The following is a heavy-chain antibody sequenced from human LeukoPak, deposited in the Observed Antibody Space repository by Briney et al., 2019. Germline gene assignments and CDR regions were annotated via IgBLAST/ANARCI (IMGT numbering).Heavy chain of an antibody. J-gene: IGHJ4*02. V-gene: IGHV4-39*01. CDR1: GGSISSSSYY. Sequence: ASETLSLTCTVSGGSISSSSYYWGWIRQPPGKGLEWIGSIYYSGSTYYNPSLKSRVTISVDTSKNQFSLKLSSVTAADTAVYYCASDGSGVGATGLDYWGQGTLVTVSS. CDR3: ASDGSGVGATGLDY. CDR2: IYYSGST. D-gene: IGHD1-26*01.